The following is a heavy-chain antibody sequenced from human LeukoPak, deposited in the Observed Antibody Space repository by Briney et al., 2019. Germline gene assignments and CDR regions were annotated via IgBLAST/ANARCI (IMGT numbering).Heavy chain of an antibody. CDR1: GFTFSSYH. CDR3: AKRDYYDSSGFSPLFQH. CDR2: ISYNSENI. Sequence: GGSLRLSCAASGFTFSSYHINWVRQAPGKGLEWVSSISYNSENIYYADSVKGRFTVSRDNSQNILYLQLSNLRAEDTAVYYCAKRDYYDSSGFSPLFQHWGPGTLVTVSS. J-gene: IGHJ1*01. D-gene: IGHD3-22*01. V-gene: IGHV3-21*04.